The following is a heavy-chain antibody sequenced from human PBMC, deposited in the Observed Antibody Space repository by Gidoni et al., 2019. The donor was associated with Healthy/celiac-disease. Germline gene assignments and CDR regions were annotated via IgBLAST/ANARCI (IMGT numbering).Heavy chain of an antibody. Sequence: EVQLVQSGAEVKKPGESLTISCKGSGYSFTSYCLGWGRQMPGKGLEWMGIIYPCDSDTRYSPSFQGQVTISADKSISTAYLQWSSLKASDTAMYYCARRRGSSWYGNYYYYGMDVWGQGTTVTVSS. J-gene: IGHJ6*02. CDR1: GYSFTSYC. CDR3: ARRRGSSWYGNYYYYGMDV. D-gene: IGHD6-13*01. CDR2: IYPCDSDT. V-gene: IGHV5-51*01.